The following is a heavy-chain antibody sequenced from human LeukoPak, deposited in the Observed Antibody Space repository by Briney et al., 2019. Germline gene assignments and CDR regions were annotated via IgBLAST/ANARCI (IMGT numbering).Heavy chain of an antibody. CDR3: ARDRLHYGEYEKTLDY. CDR1: GFTFSSYS. J-gene: IGHJ4*02. D-gene: IGHD4-17*01. CDR2: ITYSSSTI. Sequence: RSGGSLRLSCAASGFTFSSYSMTWVRQAPGKGLEWVSYITYSSSTIYYADSVKGRFTISRDNAKNSLYLQMNSLRVDDTAVYYCARDRLHYGEYEKTLDYWGQGTLVTVSS. V-gene: IGHV3-48*01.